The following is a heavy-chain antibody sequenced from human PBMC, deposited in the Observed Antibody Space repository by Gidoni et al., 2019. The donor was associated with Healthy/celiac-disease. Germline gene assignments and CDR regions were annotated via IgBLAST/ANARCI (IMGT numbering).Heavy chain of an antibody. D-gene: IGHD1-26*01. J-gene: IGHJ4*02. CDR1: GSTCTSYG. V-gene: IGHV1-3*01. CDR2: LNAGNGNT. CDR3: ARGWELLFSFDY. Sequence: VQLVQSGAEVKKPGASVQVSCHASGSTCTSYGITWVRPAPGQRLEWMGWLNAGNGNTKYSQKFQGRVTITRDTAASTVDRELSSLRSEDSAVYVCARGWELLFSFDYWGQGTLVTVSS.